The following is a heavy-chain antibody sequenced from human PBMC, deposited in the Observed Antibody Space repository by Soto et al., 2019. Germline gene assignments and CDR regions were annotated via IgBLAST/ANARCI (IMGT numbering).Heavy chain of an antibody. CDR1: RITFIGYW. J-gene: IGHJ4*02. CDR2: IRQDGGQM. D-gene: IGHD2-8*02. CDR3: STTGGY. Sequence: EVQLEQSGGGLVQPGGSLRLSCVASRITFIGYWMSWVRQAPGRGLEWVATIRQDGGQMYYVDSVKGRCTISRDRAKNSLCLQVSSLTVDDSALYYCSTTGGYWGQGMLVTVSS. V-gene: IGHV3-7*05.